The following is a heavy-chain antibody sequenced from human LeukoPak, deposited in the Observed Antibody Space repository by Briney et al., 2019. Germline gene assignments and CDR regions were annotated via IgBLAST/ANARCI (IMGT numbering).Heavy chain of an antibody. CDR3: AARISTVTTYPFDY. D-gene: IGHD4-17*01. CDR2: IYYSGIA. CDR1: SGSIGSSNYY. V-gene: IGHV4-39*02. J-gene: IGHJ4*02. Sequence: PSETLSLTCTVSSGSIGSSNYYWGWIRQPPGKGLEWIGSIYYSGIAYYNPTLKSRVTISVDASKSHFSLKLSSVTAADTAVYYCAARISTVTTYPFDYWGQGTLVSVSS.